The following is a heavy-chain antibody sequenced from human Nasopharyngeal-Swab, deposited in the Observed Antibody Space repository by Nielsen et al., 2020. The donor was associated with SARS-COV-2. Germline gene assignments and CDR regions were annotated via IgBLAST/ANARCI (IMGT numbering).Heavy chain of an antibody. D-gene: IGHD2-2*01. CDR2: ISESNSMT. V-gene: IGHV3-23*01. Sequence: WIRQPPGKGLEWVSGISESNSMTHYADSVKGRFTVSRDNSKNTLYLQMNSLRVEDTAIYNCAKHRDCSSTGCWGGYFYYAMDVWGQGTTVTVSS. CDR3: AKHRDCSSTGCWGGYFYYAMDV. J-gene: IGHJ6*02.